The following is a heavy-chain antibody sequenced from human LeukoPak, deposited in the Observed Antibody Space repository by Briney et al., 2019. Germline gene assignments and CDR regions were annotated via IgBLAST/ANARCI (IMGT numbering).Heavy chain of an antibody. V-gene: IGHV1-2*02. CDR1: GYTFTGYY. D-gene: IGHD5-18*01. Sequence: ASVKVSCKASGYTFTGYYMHWVRQAPGQGLEWMGWINPNSGGTNYAQKFQGRVTMTRDTSISTAYMELSRLRSDDTAVYYCARGETGYSFIMEAFDIWGQGTMVTVSS. J-gene: IGHJ3*02. CDR3: ARGETGYSFIMEAFDI. CDR2: INPNSGGT.